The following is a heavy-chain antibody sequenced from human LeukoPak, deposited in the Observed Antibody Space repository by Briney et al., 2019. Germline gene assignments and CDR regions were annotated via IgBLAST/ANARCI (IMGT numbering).Heavy chain of an antibody. Sequence: SVNVSCKASGYTFSNYYIHWVRQAPGQGLEWMGLINPSGGSTDYAQQFQGRVTMDRDTSTSTVYMELSSLRSEDTAVYHCATDRMFGGYVDYWGQGTLVTVSS. CDR3: ATDRMFGGYVDY. CDR1: GYTFSNYY. D-gene: IGHD3-3*02. J-gene: IGHJ4*02. V-gene: IGHV1-46*01. CDR2: INPSGGST.